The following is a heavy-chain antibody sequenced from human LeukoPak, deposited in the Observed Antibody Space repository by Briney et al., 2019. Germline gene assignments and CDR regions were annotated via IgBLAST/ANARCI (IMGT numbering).Heavy chain of an antibody. CDR1: GGSISRYY. V-gene: IGHV4-59*01. Sequence: SETLSLTCTVSGGSISRYYWSWIRQPPGKGLESIGYIHYSGTTNYNPSLKSRVTISVDTSKNQFSLKLSSVTAADTAVYYCAGGGQWLAFDYWGQGTLVTVSS. D-gene: IGHD6-19*01. J-gene: IGHJ4*02. CDR2: IHYSGTT. CDR3: AGGGQWLAFDY.